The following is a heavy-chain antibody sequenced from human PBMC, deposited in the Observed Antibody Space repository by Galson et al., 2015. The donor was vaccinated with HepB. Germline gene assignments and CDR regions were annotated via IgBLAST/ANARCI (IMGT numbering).Heavy chain of an antibody. V-gene: IGHV4-31*03. Sequence: TLSLTCTVSGGSISSGGYYWSWIRQHPGKGLEWIGYIYYSGSTYYNPSLKSRVTISVDTSKNQFSLKLSSVTAADTAVYYCASRVAAAEPYWYFDLWGRGTLVTVSS. J-gene: IGHJ2*01. CDR1: GGSISSGGYY. D-gene: IGHD6-13*01. CDR3: ASRVAAAEPYWYFDL. CDR2: IYYSGST.